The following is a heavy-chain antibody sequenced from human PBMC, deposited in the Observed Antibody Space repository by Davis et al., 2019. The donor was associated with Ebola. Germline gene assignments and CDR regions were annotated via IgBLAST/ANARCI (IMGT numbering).Heavy chain of an antibody. V-gene: IGHV3-30-3*01. CDR1: GFPFRNYA. CDR3: AKDGGNQMSTHNWFDT. D-gene: IGHD3-16*01. Sequence: GESLKISCATSGFPFRNYATHWVRQAPGRGLEWVALISPNDNKDYYADSVKGRFTISRDISKSTLFMEMNSLTAEDTAVYYCAKDGGNQMSTHNWFDTWGQGTLVTVSS. CDR2: ISPNDNKD. J-gene: IGHJ5*02.